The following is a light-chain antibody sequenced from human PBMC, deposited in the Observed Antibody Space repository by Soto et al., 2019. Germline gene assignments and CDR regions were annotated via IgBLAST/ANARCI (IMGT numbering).Light chain of an antibody. CDR3: VLYMGSGISV. V-gene: IGLV8-61*01. J-gene: IGLJ3*02. Sequence: QTVVTQEPSFSVSPGGTVTLTCGLCSGSVSTSYYPSWYQQTPGQAPRTLIYSTNTRSSGVPDRFSGSILGNKAALTNTGAQADDESDYYCVLYMGSGISVFGGGTKLTVL. CDR1: SGSVSTSYY. CDR2: STN.